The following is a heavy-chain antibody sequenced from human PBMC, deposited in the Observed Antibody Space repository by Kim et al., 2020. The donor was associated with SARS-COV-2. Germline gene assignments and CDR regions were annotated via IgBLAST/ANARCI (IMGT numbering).Heavy chain of an antibody. V-gene: IGHV1-2*02. CDR3: ATLWFGELSIFDY. CDR2: INPNSGGT. J-gene: IGHJ4*02. CDR1: GYTFTGYY. D-gene: IGHD3-10*01. Sequence: ASVKVSCKASGYTFTGYYMHWVRQAPGQGLEWMGWINPNSGGTNYAQKFQGRVTMTRDTSISTAYMELSRLRSDDTAVYYCATLWFGELSIFDYWGQGTLVTVSS.